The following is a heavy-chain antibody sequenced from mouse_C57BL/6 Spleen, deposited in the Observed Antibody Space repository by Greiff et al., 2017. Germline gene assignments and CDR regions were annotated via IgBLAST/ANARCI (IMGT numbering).Heavy chain of an antibody. Sequence: QVQLQQPGAELVKPGASVKLSCKASGYTFTSYWMHWVKQRPGRGLEWIGRIDPNSGGTKYNEKFKGKATLTVDKPSSTAYMQLSSLTSEDSAVYYCASSHDGYYAYAMDYWGQGTSVTVSS. CDR2: IDPNSGGT. CDR3: ASSHDGYYAYAMDY. V-gene: IGHV1-72*01. D-gene: IGHD2-3*01. J-gene: IGHJ4*01. CDR1: GYTFTSYW.